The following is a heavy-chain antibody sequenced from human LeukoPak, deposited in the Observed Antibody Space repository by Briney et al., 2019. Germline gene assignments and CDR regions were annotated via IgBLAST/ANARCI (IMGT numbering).Heavy chain of an antibody. J-gene: IGHJ6*02. CDR3: AKDRRLWFGESSTTYYYYGMDV. CDR2: ISYDGSNK. V-gene: IGHV3-30*18. Sequence: AGGSLRLSCAASGFTFSIYGMRWVRQAPGRGLGWVAVISYDGSNKYYADSVKGRFTISRDNSKNTLYLQMNSLRAEDTAVYYCAKDRRLWFGESSTTYYYYGMDVWGQGTTVTVSS. D-gene: IGHD3-10*01. CDR1: GFTFSIYG.